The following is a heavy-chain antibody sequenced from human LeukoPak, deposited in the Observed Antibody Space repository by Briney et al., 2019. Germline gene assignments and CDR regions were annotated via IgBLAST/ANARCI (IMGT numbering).Heavy chain of an antibody. Sequence: GGSLRFSCAVSGFTFIKYSMTWVRQAPGKGLEWVSAITASGASTDYADSVKGRFTISRDNSKSTLYLQMSSLRAEDTAVYYCAKSSAESSGYFDSWGQGTLVTVSS. CDR3: AKSSAESSGYFDS. CDR1: GFTFIKYS. J-gene: IGHJ4*02. CDR2: ITASGAST. D-gene: IGHD6-19*01. V-gene: IGHV3-23*01.